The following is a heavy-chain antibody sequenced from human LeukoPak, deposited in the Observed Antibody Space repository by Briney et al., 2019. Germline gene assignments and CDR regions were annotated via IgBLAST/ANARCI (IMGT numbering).Heavy chain of an antibody. J-gene: IGHJ4*02. CDR3: TRRVGY. D-gene: IGHD1-26*01. CDR2: IRSELYGGTP. V-gene: IGHV3-49*03. Sequence: GGSLRLSCAGSGFNFGEYAMTWFRQAPGKGLEWVGYIRSELYGGTPEYAASVEDRFIISRDDSKSILYLQMNSLKTEDTAIYFCTRRVGYWGQGTLVTVSS. CDR1: GFNFGEYA.